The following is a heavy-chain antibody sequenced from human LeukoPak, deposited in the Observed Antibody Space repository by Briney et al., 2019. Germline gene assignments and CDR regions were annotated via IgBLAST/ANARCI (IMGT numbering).Heavy chain of an antibody. Sequence: SETLSLTCAVYGGSFSGYYWSWIRQPPGKGLEWIGEINHSGSTNYNPSLKSRVTISVDTSKNQFSLKLSSVTAADTAVYYCARVNYCTNGVCYGYYFDYWGQGTLVTVSS. J-gene: IGHJ4*02. CDR1: GGSFSGYY. D-gene: IGHD2-8*01. V-gene: IGHV4-34*01. CDR2: INHSGST. CDR3: ARVNYCTNGVCYGYYFDY.